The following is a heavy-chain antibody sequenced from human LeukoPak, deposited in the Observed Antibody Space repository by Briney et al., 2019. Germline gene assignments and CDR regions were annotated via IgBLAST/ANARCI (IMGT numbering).Heavy chain of an antibody. CDR3: ARVPGIAAAGDRYFDY. J-gene: IGHJ4*02. Sequence: SQTLSLTCAISGDSVSSNSAAWNWIRQSPSRGLEWLGRTYYRSRWYNEYALSVKSRITIIPDTSKNHFSLQLNSVTPEDTAVYYRARVPGIAAAGDRYFDYWGLGTLVTVSS. CDR1: GDSVSSNSAA. V-gene: IGHV6-1*01. CDR2: TYYRSRWYN. D-gene: IGHD6-13*01.